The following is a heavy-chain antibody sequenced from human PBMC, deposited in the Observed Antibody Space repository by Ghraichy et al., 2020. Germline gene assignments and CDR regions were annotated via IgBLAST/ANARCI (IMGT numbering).Heavy chain of an antibody. J-gene: IGHJ6*02. CDR1: GFTFSSYS. CDR3: ARGVATASRRYGMNV. V-gene: IGHV3-21*01. D-gene: IGHD5-18*01. Sequence: GGSLRLSCAASGFTFSSYSMNWVRQAPGKGLEWVSSISSSSSYIYYADSVKGRFTISRDNAKNSLYLQMNSLRAEDTAVYYCARGVATASRRYGMNVWGQGTKVTVAS. CDR2: ISSSSSYI.